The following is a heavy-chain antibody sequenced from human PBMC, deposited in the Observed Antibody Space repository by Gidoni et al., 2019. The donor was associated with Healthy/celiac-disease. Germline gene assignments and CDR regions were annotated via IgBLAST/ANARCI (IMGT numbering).Heavy chain of an antibody. J-gene: IGHJ4*02. D-gene: IGHD3-9*01. Sequence: QVQLGYSGGGVVHPGLSLRLSCAAFCFTFSYFVMHCVRQAPGKGLVWVAVIWYDGSNKYYADSVKGRFTISRDNSKNTLSLKMNSLRAEDTAVYYCARDSLPYYDILTGYYGGFFDYWGQGTLVTVSS. V-gene: IGHV3-33*01. CDR1: CFTFSYFV. CDR2: IWYDGSNK. CDR3: ARDSLPYYDILTGYYGGFFDY.